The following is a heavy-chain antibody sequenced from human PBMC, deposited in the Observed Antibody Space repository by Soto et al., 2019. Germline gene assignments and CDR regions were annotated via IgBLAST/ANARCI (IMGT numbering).Heavy chain of an antibody. Sequence: ASVKVSCKVSGYTLTELSMHWVRQAPGKRIEWMRDFDPEDGETIYAQKFQGRVTMTEDTSTDTAYMELSSLRSEDTAVYYCATGERRYDSSGYLDYWGQGTLVTVS. CDR1: GYTLTELS. D-gene: IGHD3-22*01. CDR3: ATGERRYDSSGYLDY. J-gene: IGHJ4*02. CDR2: FDPEDGET. V-gene: IGHV1-24*01.